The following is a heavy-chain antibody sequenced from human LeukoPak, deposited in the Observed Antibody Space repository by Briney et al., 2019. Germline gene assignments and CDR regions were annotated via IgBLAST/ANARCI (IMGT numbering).Heavy chain of an antibody. CDR1: GFTFSSYA. J-gene: IGHJ6*02. CDR3: ARDQARNYDILTGYYTMYYYYGMDV. CDR2: ISYDGSNK. Sequence: GGSLRLSCAASGFTFSSYAMHWVRQAPGKGLEWVAVISYDGSNKYYADSVKGRFTISRDNSKNTLYLQMNSLRAEDTAVYYCARDQARNYDILTGYYTMYYYYGMDVWGQGTTVTVSS. D-gene: IGHD3-9*01. V-gene: IGHV3-30-3*01.